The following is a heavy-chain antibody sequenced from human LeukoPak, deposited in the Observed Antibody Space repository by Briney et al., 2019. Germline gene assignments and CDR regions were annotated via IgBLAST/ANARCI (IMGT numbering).Heavy chain of an antibody. J-gene: IGHJ4*02. Sequence: SETLSLTCTVSGGSISSGSYYWSWIRQPAGKGLEWIGRIYTSGSTNYNPSLKSRVTISVDTSKNQFSLKLSSVTAADTAVYYCAISSLYDSSGYPLDYWGQGTLVTVSS. CDR1: GGSISSGSYY. CDR2: IYTSGST. D-gene: IGHD3-22*01. CDR3: AISSLYDSSGYPLDY. V-gene: IGHV4-61*02.